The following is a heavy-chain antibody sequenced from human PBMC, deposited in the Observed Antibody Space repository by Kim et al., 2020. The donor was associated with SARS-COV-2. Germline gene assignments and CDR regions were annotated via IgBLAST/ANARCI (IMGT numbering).Heavy chain of an antibody. CDR3: ARDLYDSRGYSYGMDV. Sequence: SVKGRFTISRDNSKNTLYLQMNSLRAEDTAVYYCARDLYDSRGYSYGMDVWGQGTTVTVSS. D-gene: IGHD3-22*01. V-gene: IGHV3-30*01. J-gene: IGHJ6*02.